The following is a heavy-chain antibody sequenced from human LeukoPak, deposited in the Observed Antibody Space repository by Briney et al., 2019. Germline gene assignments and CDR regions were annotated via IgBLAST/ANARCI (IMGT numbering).Heavy chain of an antibody. D-gene: IGHD6-6*01. CDR2: INHSGST. Sequence: SETLSLTCAVYGGSFSGYYWSWIRQPPGKGLEGIGEINHSGSTNYNPSLKSRVTISVDTSKSQFSLKLSSVTAADTAVYYCSRIAAAPVNAFDIWGQGTMVTVSS. CDR1: GGSFSGYY. J-gene: IGHJ3*02. CDR3: SRIAAAPVNAFDI. V-gene: IGHV4-34*01.